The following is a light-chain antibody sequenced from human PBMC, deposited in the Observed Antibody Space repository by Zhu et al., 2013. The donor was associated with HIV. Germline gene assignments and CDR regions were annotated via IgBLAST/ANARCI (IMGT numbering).Light chain of an antibody. CDR2: SAS. J-gene: IGKJ1*01. V-gene: IGKV3-20*01. Sequence: EIVLTQSPDTLSLSPGERATLSCRASQSVGSRFLSWYQQKPGQVPRLLIYSASSRATAIPDRFSGSASGTDFTLTISRLEPEDFAIYYCQVWDHSFTWTFGQGTKVEVK. CDR1: QSVGSRF. CDR3: QVWDHSFTWT.